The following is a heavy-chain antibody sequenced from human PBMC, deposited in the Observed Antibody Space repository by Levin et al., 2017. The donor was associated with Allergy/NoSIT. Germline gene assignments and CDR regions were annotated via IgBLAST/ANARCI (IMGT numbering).Heavy chain of an antibody. CDR3: AKDVVFGTSSWSLDF. Sequence: GGSLRLSCAASGFSFRSFGMHWVRQAPGKGLEWVAVISYDESDKVYADSVKGRFTISRDNTKNTLYLQMNSLRREDAAVYYCAKDVVFGTSSWSLDFWGQGTLVTVSS. V-gene: IGHV3-30*18. D-gene: IGHD6-13*01. CDR2: ISYDESDK. J-gene: IGHJ4*02. CDR1: GFSFRSFG.